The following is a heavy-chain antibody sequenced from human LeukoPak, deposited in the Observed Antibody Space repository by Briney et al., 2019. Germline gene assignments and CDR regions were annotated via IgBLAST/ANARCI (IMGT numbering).Heavy chain of an antibody. Sequence: GGSLRLSCAASGFTFSSYGMHWVRQAPGKELEWVAFIRYDGSNKYYADSVKGRFTISRDNSKSTLYLQMNSLRAEDTAVYYCAKDWLYYYYYMDVWGKGTTVTISS. CDR1: GFTFSSYG. V-gene: IGHV3-30*02. CDR2: IRYDGSNK. D-gene: IGHD5-12*01. J-gene: IGHJ6*03. CDR3: AKDWLYYYYYMDV.